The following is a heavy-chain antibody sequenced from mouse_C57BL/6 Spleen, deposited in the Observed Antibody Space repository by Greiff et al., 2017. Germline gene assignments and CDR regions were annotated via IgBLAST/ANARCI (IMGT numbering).Heavy chain of an antibody. Sequence: EVMLVESGGGLVKPGGSLKLSCAASGFTFSSYAMSWVRQTPEKRLEWVATISDGGSYTYYPDNVKGRFTISRDNAKNNLYLQMSHLKSEDTAMYYCARDGYDMYYWGQGTSVTVSS. CDR3: ARDGYDMYY. CDR2: ISDGGSYT. V-gene: IGHV5-4*01. CDR1: GFTFSSYA. J-gene: IGHJ4*01.